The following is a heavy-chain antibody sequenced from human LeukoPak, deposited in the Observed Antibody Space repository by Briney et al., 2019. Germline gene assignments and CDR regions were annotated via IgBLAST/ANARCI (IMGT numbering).Heavy chain of an antibody. Sequence: ASETLSLTCTVSGGSTSSYYWSWIRQPPGKGLEWIGYIYYSGSTNYNPSLKSRVTISVDTSKNQFSLKLSSVTAADTGVYYCARAAIGYCSGGSCSHYYYYYMDVWGKGTTVTVSS. CDR2: IYYSGST. V-gene: IGHV4-59*01. CDR1: GGSTSSYY. D-gene: IGHD2-15*01. CDR3: ARAAIGYCSGGSCSHYYYYYMDV. J-gene: IGHJ6*03.